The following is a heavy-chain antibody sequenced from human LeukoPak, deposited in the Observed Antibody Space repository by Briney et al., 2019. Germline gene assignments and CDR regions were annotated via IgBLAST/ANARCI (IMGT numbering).Heavy chain of an antibody. V-gene: IGHV3-30-3*01. Sequence: PGGSLRLSCAASGFTLSSNYMSWVRQAPGKGLEWVAVISHDGSNKYIADSVKGRFTISRDNSKNTLYLQMDSLRAEDTAVYYCARVPGITMTGGFDYWGQGALVTVSS. CDR3: ARVPGITMTGGFDY. CDR1: GFTLSSNY. CDR2: ISHDGSNK. J-gene: IGHJ4*02. D-gene: IGHD6-19*01.